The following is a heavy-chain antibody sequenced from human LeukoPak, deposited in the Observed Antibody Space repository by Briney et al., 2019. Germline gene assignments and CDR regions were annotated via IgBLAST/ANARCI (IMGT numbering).Heavy chain of an antibody. V-gene: IGHV5-51*03. CDR3: ARRSGYYDSSGYLFDD. J-gene: IGHJ5*02. Sequence: GESLKISCKGSGYSFTSYWIGWVRQMPGKGLGWMGIIYPGDSDTRYSPSFQGQVTISADKSISTAYLQWSSLKASDTAMYYCARRSGYYDSSGYLFDDWGQGTLVTVSS. D-gene: IGHD3-22*01. CDR2: IYPGDSDT. CDR1: GYSFTSYW.